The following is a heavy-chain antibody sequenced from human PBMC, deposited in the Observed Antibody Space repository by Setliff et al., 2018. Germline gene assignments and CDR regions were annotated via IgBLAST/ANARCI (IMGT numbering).Heavy chain of an antibody. CDR1: GYTFTSYA. V-gene: IGHV1-3*01. J-gene: IGHJ4*02. Sequence: ASVKVSCKASGYTFTSYAMHWVRQAPGQRLEWMGWTNAGNGNTKYSQKFQGRVTITRDTSASTAYMELSSLRSEDTAVYYCARDRVVGVSFDYWGQGTLVTVSS. CDR3: ARDRVVGVSFDY. D-gene: IGHD2-15*01. CDR2: TNAGNGNT.